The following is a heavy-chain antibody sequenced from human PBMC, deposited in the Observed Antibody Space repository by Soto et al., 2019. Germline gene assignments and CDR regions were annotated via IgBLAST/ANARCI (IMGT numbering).Heavy chain of an antibody. V-gene: IGHV4-39*01. D-gene: IGHD6-6*01. Sequence: SETLSLTCTVSGGSISSSSYYWGWIRQPPGKGLEWIGSIYYSGSAYYNPSLKSRVTISVDTSKNQFSLKLSSVTAADTAVYYCARTTIAARLFYYYYGMDVWGQGTTVTVSS. CDR1: GGSISSSSYY. J-gene: IGHJ6*02. CDR3: ARTTIAARLFYYYYGMDV. CDR2: IYYSGSA.